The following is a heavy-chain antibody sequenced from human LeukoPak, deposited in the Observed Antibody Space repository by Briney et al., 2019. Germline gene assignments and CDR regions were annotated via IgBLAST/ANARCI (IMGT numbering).Heavy chain of an antibody. CDR3: ARLGTAVSGSSPNWFDP. D-gene: IGHD1-26*01. CDR2: INHSGST. V-gene: IGHV4-34*01. CDR1: GGSFSGYY. Sequence: PSETLSLTCAVYGGSFSGYYWSWIRQPPGKGLEWIGEINHSGSTKYNASLKSRVTISVDTSKNQFSLKLSTVTAADTVVYYCARLGTAVSGSSPNWFDPWGQGTPVTVSS. J-gene: IGHJ5*02.